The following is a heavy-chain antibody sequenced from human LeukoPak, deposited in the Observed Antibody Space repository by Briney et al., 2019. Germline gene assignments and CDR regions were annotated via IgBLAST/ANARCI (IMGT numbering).Heavy chain of an antibody. CDR1: GFTDSSNY. CDR3: AKDFSGDSRSSGSDY. Sequence: GGSLRLSCAASGFTDSSNYMSWVRQAPGKGLEWVSSKNCGGNTYYAESVKGRFTISRDNSKNTLYVQMNSLTAEDTAVYYCAKDFSGDSRSSGSDYWGQGTLVTVSS. V-gene: IGHV3-53*01. CDR2: KNCGGNT. D-gene: IGHD6-6*01. J-gene: IGHJ4*02.